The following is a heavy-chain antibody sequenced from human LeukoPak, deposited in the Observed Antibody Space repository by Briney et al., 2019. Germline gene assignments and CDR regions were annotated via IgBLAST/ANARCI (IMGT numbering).Heavy chain of an antibody. J-gene: IGHJ2*01. CDR3: AKDKHGGNSHWYFDL. V-gene: IGHV3-43D*03. CDR1: GFTFDDYA. CDR2: ISWDGGST. Sequence: GGSLRLSCAASGFTFDDYAMHWVRQAPGKGLEWVSLISWDGGSTYYADSVKGRFTISRDNSKNSLYLQMNSLRAEDTALYYCAKDKHGGNSHWYFDLWGRGTLVTVSS. D-gene: IGHD4-23*01.